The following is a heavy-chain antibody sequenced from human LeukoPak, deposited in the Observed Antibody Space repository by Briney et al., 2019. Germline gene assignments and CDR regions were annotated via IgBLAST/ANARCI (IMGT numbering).Heavy chain of an antibody. Sequence: SVKVSCKASGGTFSSYAISWVRQAPGQGLEWMGRIIPILGIANYAQKFQGRVTITADKSTSTAYMELSSLRSEDTAVYYCAISMYSSSWYRDYWGQGTLVTVSS. CDR3: AISMYSSSWYRDY. D-gene: IGHD6-13*01. J-gene: IGHJ4*02. CDR2: IIPILGIA. CDR1: GGTFSSYA. V-gene: IGHV1-69*04.